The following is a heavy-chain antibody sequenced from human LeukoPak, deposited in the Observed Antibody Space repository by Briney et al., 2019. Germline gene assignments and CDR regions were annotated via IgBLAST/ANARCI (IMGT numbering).Heavy chain of an antibody. CDR3: ARGLGGGNSVYFDL. Sequence: SETLSLTXAVYDVSLSAYYWSWIRQPPGKGLEWIGEINHGGSANYNPTLQSRVTISVDMSKNQFSLKLSSVTAADTAVYYCARGLGGGNSVYFDLWGRGTLVIVSS. V-gene: IGHV4-34*01. CDR1: DVSLSAYY. CDR2: INHGGSA. J-gene: IGHJ2*01. D-gene: IGHD4-23*01.